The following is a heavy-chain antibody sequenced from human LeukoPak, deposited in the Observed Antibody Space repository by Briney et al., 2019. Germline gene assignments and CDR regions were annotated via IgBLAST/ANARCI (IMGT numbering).Heavy chain of an antibody. CDR2: ISGSGGST. CDR1: GFTFSSYA. J-gene: IGHJ3*02. V-gene: IGHV3-23*01. CDR3: AKDRDDYVWGSYLGAFDI. Sequence: GGSLRLSCAASGFTFSSYAMSWVRQAPGKGLEWVSLISGSGGSTYYADSVKGRFTISRDNPKNTLYLQMNSLRAEDTAVFYCAKDRDDYVWGSYLGAFDIWGQGTMVTVSS. D-gene: IGHD3-16*01.